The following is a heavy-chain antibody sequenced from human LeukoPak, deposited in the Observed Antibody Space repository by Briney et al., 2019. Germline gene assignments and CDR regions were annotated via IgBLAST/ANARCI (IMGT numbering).Heavy chain of an antibody. J-gene: IGHJ5*02. CDR2: IYYSGST. D-gene: IGHD6-13*01. CDR1: GGSISSGDYY. Sequence: SQTLSLTCTVSGGSISSGDYYWSWIRQPPGKGLEWIGYIYYSGSTYYNPSLKSRVTISVDTSKNQFSLKLSSVTAADTAVYYCARAGYSSSSALGFDPWGQGTLVTVSS. CDR3: ARAGYSSSSALGFDP. V-gene: IGHV4-30-4*08.